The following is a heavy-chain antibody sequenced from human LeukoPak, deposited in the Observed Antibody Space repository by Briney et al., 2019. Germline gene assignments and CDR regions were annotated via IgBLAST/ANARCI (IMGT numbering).Heavy chain of an antibody. D-gene: IGHD6-13*01. J-gene: IGHJ5*02. CDR2: IYYSGST. Sequence: SETLPLTCTVSGGSISSYYWSWIRQPPGKGLEWIGYIYYSGSTNYNPSLKSRVTISVDTSKNQFSLKLSSVTAADTAVYYCARVEIAAAGPFDPWGQGTLVTVSS. V-gene: IGHV4-59*01. CDR1: GGSISSYY. CDR3: ARVEIAAAGPFDP.